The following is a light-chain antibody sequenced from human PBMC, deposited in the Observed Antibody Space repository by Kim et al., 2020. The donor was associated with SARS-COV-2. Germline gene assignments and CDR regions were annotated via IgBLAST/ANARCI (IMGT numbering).Light chain of an antibody. J-gene: IGKJ5*01. Sequence: SPGESADLTCRASQSVSSNLAWYQQKPGQAPRLLIYGASTRATGIPARFSGSGSGTEFTLTISSLQSEDFAVYYCQQYNNWPPITFGQGTRLEIK. V-gene: IGKV3-15*01. CDR2: GAS. CDR3: QQYNNWPPIT. CDR1: QSVSSN.